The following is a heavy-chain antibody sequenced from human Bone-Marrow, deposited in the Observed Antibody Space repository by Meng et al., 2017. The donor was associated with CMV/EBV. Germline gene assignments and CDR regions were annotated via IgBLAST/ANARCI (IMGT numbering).Heavy chain of an antibody. V-gene: IGHV4-38-2*02. CDR2: IADSRNT. CDR1: GSSVSRGYY. CDR3: AREVGAPYFDM. D-gene: IGHD1-26*01. Sequence: SETLSLTCAVSGSSVSRGYYWAWIRQPPGKRLEWIGSIADSRNTYYTPSLQSRLTISVDTSKNQSSLRLTSVTAADTAVYYCAREVGAPYFDMWGQGTMVTVSS. J-gene: IGHJ3*02.